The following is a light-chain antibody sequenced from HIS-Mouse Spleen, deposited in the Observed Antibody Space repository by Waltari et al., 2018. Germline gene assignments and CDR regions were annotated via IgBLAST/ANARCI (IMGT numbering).Light chain of an antibody. CDR2: EDS. J-gene: IGLJ2*01. Sequence: SYELTQPPSVSVSPGQTARITCSGDALPTKSAYWYQQTSGQAPVLVIYEDSKRPSGIPERFAGASAGRMATLTISGAQVEDEADYYCYSTDSSGKHRVFGGGTKLTVL. CDR3: YSTDSSGKHRV. V-gene: IGLV3-10*01. CDR1: ALPTKS.